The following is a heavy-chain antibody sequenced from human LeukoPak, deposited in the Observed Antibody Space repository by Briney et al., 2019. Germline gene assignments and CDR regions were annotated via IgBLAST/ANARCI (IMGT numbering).Heavy chain of an antibody. Sequence: SVKVSCKASGYTFTSYGISWVRQAPGQGLEWMGGIIPIFGTANYAQKFQGRVTITADESTSTAYMELSSLRSEDTAVYYCASRGFILTGYYYMDVWGKGTTVTVSS. CDR2: IIPIFGTA. D-gene: IGHD3-9*01. V-gene: IGHV1-69*13. CDR3: ASRGFILTGYYYMDV. J-gene: IGHJ6*03. CDR1: GYTFTSYG.